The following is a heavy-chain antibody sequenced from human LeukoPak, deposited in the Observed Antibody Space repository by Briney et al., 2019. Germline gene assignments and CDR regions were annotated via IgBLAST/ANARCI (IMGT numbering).Heavy chain of an antibody. CDR3: ARVYSSGWYYDDY. Sequence: SETLSLTCAVYGGSFSGYYWRWTRQPPGKGLEWIGEINHSGSTNYNPSLKSRVTISVDTSKNQFSLKLSSVTAADTAVYYCARVYSSGWYYDDYWGQGTLVTVSS. CDR1: GGSFSGYY. V-gene: IGHV4-34*01. D-gene: IGHD6-19*01. CDR2: INHSGST. J-gene: IGHJ4*02.